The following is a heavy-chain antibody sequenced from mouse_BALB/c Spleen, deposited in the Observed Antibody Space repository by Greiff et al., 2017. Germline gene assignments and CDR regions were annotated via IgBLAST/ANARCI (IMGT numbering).Heavy chain of an antibody. Sequence: VQLQQSGPSLVKPSQTLSLTCSVTGDSITSGYWNWIRKFPGNKLEYMGYISYSGSTYYNPSLKSRISITRDTTKNQYYLQLNSVTTEDTATYYGSRLPAAAAYDRYDYAMDYWGQGTSVTVSS. D-gene: IGHD2-14*01. J-gene: IGHJ4*01. CDR3: SRLPAAAAYDRYDYAMDY. V-gene: IGHV3-8*02. CDR2: ISYSGST. CDR1: GDSITSGY.